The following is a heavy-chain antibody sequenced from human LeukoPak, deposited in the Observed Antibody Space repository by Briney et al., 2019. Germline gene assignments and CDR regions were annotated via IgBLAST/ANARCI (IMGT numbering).Heavy chain of an antibody. CDR1: GGSISSYY. V-gene: IGHV4-39*01. D-gene: IGHD2-2*01. CDR2: IYYSGST. J-gene: IGHJ5*02. CDR3: ARHSQLGYCSSTSCLNWFDP. Sequence: SETLSLTCTVSGGSISSYYWGWIRQPPGKGLEWIGSIYYSGSTYYNPSLKSRVTVSVDTSKNQFSLKLSSVTAADTAVYYCARHSQLGYCSSTSCLNWFDPWGQGTLVTVSS.